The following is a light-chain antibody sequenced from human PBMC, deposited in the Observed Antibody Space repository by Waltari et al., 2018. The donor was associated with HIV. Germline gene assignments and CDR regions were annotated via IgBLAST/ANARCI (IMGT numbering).Light chain of an antibody. Sequence: QSVLAQPPSASGIPGQRVTISCSGSTSNIGGNTVRWYQQLPGTAPKLLIYSNNQRPSGVPDRFSGSTSGTSASLVISGLQSEDEADYYCAACDDSLKGGAFGPGTKVTVL. CDR2: SNN. J-gene: IGLJ1*01. V-gene: IGLV1-44*01. CDR3: AACDDSLKGGA. CDR1: TSNIGGNT.